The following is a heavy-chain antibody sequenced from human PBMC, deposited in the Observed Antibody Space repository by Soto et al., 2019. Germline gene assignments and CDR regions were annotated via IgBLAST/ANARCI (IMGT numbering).Heavy chain of an antibody. D-gene: IGHD2-2*01. CDR1: GYTFTSYG. CDR3: ARKFICSSTSCPTTNNWFDP. J-gene: IGHJ5*02. CDR2: ISAYNGNT. Sequence: GASVKVSCKASGYTFTSYGISWVRQAPGQGLEWMGWISAYNGNTNYAQKLQGRVTMTTDTSTSTAYMELRSLRSDDTAVYYCARKFICSSTSCPTTNNWFDPWGQGTLVTVSS. V-gene: IGHV1-18*01.